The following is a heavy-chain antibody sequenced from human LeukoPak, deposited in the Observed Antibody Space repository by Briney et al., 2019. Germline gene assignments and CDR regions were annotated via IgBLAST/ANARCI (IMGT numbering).Heavy chain of an antibody. J-gene: IGHJ4*02. Sequence: PSETLSHTCTVSGGSISSGGYYWSWIRQHPGKGLEWIGYIYYSGSTYYNPSLKSRVTISVDTSKNQFSLKLSSVTAADTAVYYCARVRWLQSVDYWGQGTLVTVSS. V-gene: IGHV4-31*03. CDR2: IYYSGST. D-gene: IGHD5-12*01. CDR1: GGSISSGGYY. CDR3: ARVRWLQSVDY.